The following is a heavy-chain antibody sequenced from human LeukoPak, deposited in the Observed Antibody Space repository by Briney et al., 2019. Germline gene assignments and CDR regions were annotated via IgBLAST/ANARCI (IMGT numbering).Heavy chain of an antibody. V-gene: IGHV7-4-1*02. CDR2: INTNTGNP. CDR3: ARDPLFTGIAAAVGRGDWFDP. D-gene: IGHD6-13*01. CDR1: GYTFTSYA. Sequence: ASVKVSCKASGYTFTSYAMNWVRQAPGQGLEWMGWINTNTGNPTYAQGFTGRFVFSLDTSVSTAYLQISSLKAEDTAVYYCARDPLFTGIAAAVGRGDWFDPWGQGTLVTVSS. J-gene: IGHJ5*02.